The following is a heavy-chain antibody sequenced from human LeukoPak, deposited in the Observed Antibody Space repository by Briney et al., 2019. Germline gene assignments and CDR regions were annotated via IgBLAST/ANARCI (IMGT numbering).Heavy chain of an antibody. CDR2: ISGSGTST. D-gene: IGHD1-14*01. J-gene: IGHJ5*02. V-gene: IGHV3-23*01. CDR3: ARETRSLRKGFDP. Sequence: GGSLRLSCAASGFTFSSYDMRWVRQAPGKGLEWVSVISGSGTSTYYADSVKGRFTISRDNSKNTLYLQMNSLRAEDTAVYYCARETRSLRKGFDPWGQGTLVTVSS. CDR1: GFTFSSYD.